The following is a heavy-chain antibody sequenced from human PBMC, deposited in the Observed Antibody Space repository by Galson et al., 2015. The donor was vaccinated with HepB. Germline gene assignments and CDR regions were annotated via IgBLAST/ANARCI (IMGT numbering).Heavy chain of an antibody. Sequence: PALVKPTQTLTLTCTFSGFSLSARGVRVNWIRQPPGKAREWLGRIGWDDRKFYSTSLKTRLTISKGTSKNQVVLTMTNVDPADTATYYCARALTTTGDWFDPWGQGTLVTVSS. CDR2: IGWDDRK. D-gene: IGHD1-1*01. CDR3: ARALTTTGDWFDP. CDR1: GFSLSARGVR. J-gene: IGHJ5*02. V-gene: IGHV2-70*04.